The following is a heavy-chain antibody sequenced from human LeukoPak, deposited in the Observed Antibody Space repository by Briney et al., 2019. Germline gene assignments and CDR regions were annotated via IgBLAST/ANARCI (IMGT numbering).Heavy chain of an antibody. J-gene: IGHJ6*03. D-gene: IGHD6-19*01. CDR2: ISYDGSNK. CDR1: GFTFSTYA. Sequence: GGSLRLSCAASGFTFSTYAMHWVRQAPGKGLEWVAVISYDGSNKYYADSVKGRFTISRDTSKNTLYLQMNSLRADDTAVYYCARDGGSGWYGNYYYYMDVWGKGTTVTVSS. CDR3: ARDGGSGWYGNYYYYMDV. V-gene: IGHV3-30*04.